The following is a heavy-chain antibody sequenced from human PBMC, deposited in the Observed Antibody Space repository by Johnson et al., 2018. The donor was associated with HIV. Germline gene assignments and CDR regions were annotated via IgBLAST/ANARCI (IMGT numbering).Heavy chain of an antibody. CDR1: GFTFSSYA. CDR3: ARVQRSGWFHTDAFDL. J-gene: IGHJ3*01. Sequence: QMQLVESGGGVVQPGRSLRLSCAASGFTFSSYAMHWVRQAPGKGLEWVAVISYDGSNKYYADSVKGRFTISRDNSKNTLYLQMNSLRAEDTAVWCCARVQRSGWFHTDAFDLWGQGTMVTVSS. CDR2: ISYDGSNK. V-gene: IGHV3-30-3*01. D-gene: IGHD6-19*01.